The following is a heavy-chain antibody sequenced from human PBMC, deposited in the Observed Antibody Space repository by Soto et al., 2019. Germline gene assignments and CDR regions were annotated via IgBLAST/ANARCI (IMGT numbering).Heavy chain of an antibody. V-gene: IGHV4-34*01. J-gene: IGHJ4*02. Sequence: SETLSLTCAVNGASFSRYYWRWIRQPPGKGMEWIGEINPSVSTNYNPSLKSRVTISVDTSKNQFSLKLTSVTAADTAVYYCARRHAHDFYDRSGDVPWGQGTQVTVSS. CDR3: ARRHAHDFYDRSGDVP. D-gene: IGHD3-22*01. CDR1: GASFSRYY. CDR2: INPSVST.